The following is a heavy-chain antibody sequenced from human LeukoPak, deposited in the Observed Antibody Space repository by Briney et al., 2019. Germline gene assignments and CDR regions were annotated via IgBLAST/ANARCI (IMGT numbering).Heavy chain of an antibody. V-gene: IGHV1-69*13. CDR2: IIPIFGTA. CDR1: GGTFSSYA. D-gene: IGHD5-24*01. J-gene: IGHJ4*02. CDR3: ARDRRAGGYNTGPDY. Sequence: SVKVSCKASGGTFSSYAISWVRQAPGQGLEWMGGIIPIFGTANYAQKFQGRVTTTADESTSTAYMELSSLRSEDTAVYYCARDRRAGGYNTGPDYWGQGTLVTVSS.